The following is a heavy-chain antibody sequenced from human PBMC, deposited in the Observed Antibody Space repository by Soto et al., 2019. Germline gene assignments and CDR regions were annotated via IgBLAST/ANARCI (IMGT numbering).Heavy chain of an antibody. D-gene: IGHD2-2*01. V-gene: IGHV4-34*01. Sequence: SETLSLTCAVYGGSFSGYYWSWIRQPPGKGLEWIGEINHSGSTNYNPSLKSRVTISVDTSKNQFSLKLSSVTAADTAVYYCARETSTNIVVVPAAIKGPYYYYYMDVWGKGTTVTVSS. CDR3: ARETSTNIVVVPAAIKGPYYYYYMDV. J-gene: IGHJ6*03. CDR2: INHSGST. CDR1: GGSFSGYY.